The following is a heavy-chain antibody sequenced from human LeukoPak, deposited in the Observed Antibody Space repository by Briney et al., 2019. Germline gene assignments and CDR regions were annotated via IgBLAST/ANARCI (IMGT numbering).Heavy chain of an antibody. CDR2: MSPGSGYT. D-gene: IGHD6-25*01. V-gene: IGHV1-8*02. Sequence: ASVNVSCKTSVYTFTNYDINWVRQATGQGLEWLGWMSPGSGYTGYAQKFQGRVTMPMDISITTAYVELSSLRSEDTAVYYCARGIEAGVDYWGQGTLVTVPS. CDR3: ARGIEAGVDY. CDR1: VYTFTNYD. J-gene: IGHJ4*02.